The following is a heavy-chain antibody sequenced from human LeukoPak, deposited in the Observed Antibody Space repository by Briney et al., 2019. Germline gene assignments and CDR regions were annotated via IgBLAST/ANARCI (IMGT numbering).Heavy chain of an antibody. J-gene: IGHJ5*02. D-gene: IGHD1-26*01. CDR3: ARDPHSGSYYVDWFDP. CDR2: INPTGGST. CDR1: GYTFTSYY. Sequence: ASVKVSCKASGYTFTSYYMHWVRQAPGQGLEWMGLINPTGGSTGYAQKFQGRVTMTTDTSTSTAYMELRSLRSDDTAVYYCARDPHSGSYYVDWFDPWGQGTLVTVSS. V-gene: IGHV1-46*01.